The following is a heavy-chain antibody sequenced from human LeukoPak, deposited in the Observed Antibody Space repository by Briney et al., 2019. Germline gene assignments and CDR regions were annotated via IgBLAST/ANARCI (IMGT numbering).Heavy chain of an antibody. D-gene: IGHD6-6*01. CDR1: GYTFTSYD. J-gene: IGHJ4*02. V-gene: IGHV1-8*01. CDR3: ARRNIAARTFDY. CDR2: MNPNSGNT. Sequence: GASVKVSCTASGYTFTSYDIHWVRQATGQGLEWMGWMNPNSGNTGYAQKFQGRVTMTRNTSISTAYMELSSLRSEDTAVYYCARRNIAARTFDYWGQGTLVTVSS.